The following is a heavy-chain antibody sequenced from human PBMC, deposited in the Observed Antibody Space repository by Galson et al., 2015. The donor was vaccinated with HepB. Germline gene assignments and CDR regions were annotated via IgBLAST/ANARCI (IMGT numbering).Heavy chain of an antibody. CDR2: IYSGGST. Sequence: SLRLSCAASGFTVSSNYMSWVRQAPGKGLEWVSVIYSGGSTYYADSVKGRFTISRDNSKNTLYLQMNSLRAEDTAVYYCARGGYSSSLYYFDYWGRGTLVTVSS. CDR3: ARGGYSSSLYYFDY. D-gene: IGHD6-13*01. CDR1: GFTVSSNY. J-gene: IGHJ4*02. V-gene: IGHV3-66*01.